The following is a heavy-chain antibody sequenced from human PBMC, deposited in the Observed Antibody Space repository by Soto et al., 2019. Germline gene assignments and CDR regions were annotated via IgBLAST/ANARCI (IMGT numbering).Heavy chain of an antibody. J-gene: IGHJ4*02. CDR1: GFVFSDYA. CDR3: ASVPIWCGSSSCYTEGFDS. CDR2: ISAGGSDT. V-gene: IGHV3-23*01. Sequence: EVQLLDSGGGWVQSGGSLRLSCVASGFVFSDYAMSWVRQAPGKGLEWVSAISAGGSDTYYADSVKGRFTVSRVNSKNTLYLQMNTLRAEDTAIYYCASVPIWCGSSSCYTEGFDSWGQGTLVTVSS. D-gene: IGHD2-2*01.